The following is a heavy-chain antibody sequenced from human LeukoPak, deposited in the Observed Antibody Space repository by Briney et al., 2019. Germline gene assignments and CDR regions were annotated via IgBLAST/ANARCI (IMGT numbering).Heavy chain of an antibody. V-gene: IGHV3-23*01. CDR3: AKDRQYSGDDCSTDY. CDR2: ISGSGGST. CDR1: GFTFSSYA. J-gene: IGHJ4*02. D-gene: IGHD5-12*01. Sequence: PGGSLRLSCAASGFTFSSYAMSWVRQAPGKALEWVSAISGSGGSTYNADSMKGRFTISRDNSKNTLYLQMNSLRAEDTAVYYCAKDRQYSGDDCSTDYWGQGTLVTVSS.